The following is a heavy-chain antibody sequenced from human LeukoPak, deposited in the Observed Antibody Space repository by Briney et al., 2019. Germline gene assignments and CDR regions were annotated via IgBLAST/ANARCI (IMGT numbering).Heavy chain of an antibody. J-gene: IGHJ4*02. CDR1: GGSTTDYY. CDR3: AREVLTGTTSYFDY. V-gene: IGHV4-4*07. D-gene: IGHD1-20*01. Sequence: SETLSLTCTVSGGSTTDYYWSWIRQPAGKGLEWIGHLYTNGSTNYNPSLKSRVTMSGDTSKNQFSLKLTSVTAADTAVYYCAREVLTGTTSYFDYWGQGTLVTVSS. CDR2: LYTNGST.